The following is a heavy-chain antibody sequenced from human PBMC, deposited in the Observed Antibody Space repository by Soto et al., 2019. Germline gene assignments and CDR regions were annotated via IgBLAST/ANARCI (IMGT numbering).Heavy chain of an antibody. J-gene: IGHJ3*01. CDR1: GFTFSNYA. CDR3: ANSRGSGTYFSPSYAFDF. D-gene: IGHD3-10*01. CDR2: ISGSAGGT. V-gene: IGHV3-23*01. Sequence: EVQLLESGGDLVQPGGSLRLSCAASGFTFSNYAMSWVRQAPGKGLAWVSCISGSAGGTYYAYSVKGRFIISRDNSRNTLHLQMSRLRDEDTAIYYCANSRGSGTYFSPSYAFDFWGQGTVVTVSS.